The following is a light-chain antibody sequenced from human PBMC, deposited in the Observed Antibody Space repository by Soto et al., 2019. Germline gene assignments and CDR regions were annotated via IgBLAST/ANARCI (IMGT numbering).Light chain of an antibody. V-gene: IGKV1-39*01. J-gene: IGKJ4*02. CDR1: QIIRGY. Sequence: DVQMSLSPSSLPASVGDRVTVTCRTSQIIRGYLNWYQQKPGKAPKLLIFAASRLQTGVPLRFSGSGSGTNFTLSISNLHPEDFATYSCQQSYTIPLTFGGGTKVDIK. CDR3: QQSYTIPLT. CDR2: AAS.